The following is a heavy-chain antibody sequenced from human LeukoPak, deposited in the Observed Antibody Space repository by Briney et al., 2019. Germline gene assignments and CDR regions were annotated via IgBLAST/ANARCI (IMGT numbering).Heavy chain of an antibody. J-gene: IGHJ4*02. V-gene: IGHV3-66*04. CDR1: GITVRNND. Sequence: GGSLRLSCAASGITVRNNDIQWVRQSPGKGLEWVSVIFSDGSTPYTDSVKGRFSISRDNSKNTVYLQMNSLRGKTAADYHCTIRIVPMRPCYCGEGSQFSVS. D-gene: IGHD2-8*01. CDR3: TIRIVPMRPCY. CDR2: IFSDGST.